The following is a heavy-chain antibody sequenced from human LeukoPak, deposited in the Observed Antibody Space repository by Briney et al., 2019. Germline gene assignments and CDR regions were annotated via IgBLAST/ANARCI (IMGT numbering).Heavy chain of an antibody. V-gene: IGHV5-51*01. D-gene: IGHD2-21*02. CDR2: IYPGDSDT. CDR3: ARPPYCGGDCYPNWFDP. J-gene: IGHJ5*02. CDR1: GYRFSSDW. Sequence: GESLKISCKGSGYRFSSDWIGWVRQMPGKGLECMGVIYPGDSDTRYSPSFQGQVTISVDRSISTAYQQWSGLKASDTAMYYCARPPYCGGDCYPNWFDPWGQGTLVTVSS.